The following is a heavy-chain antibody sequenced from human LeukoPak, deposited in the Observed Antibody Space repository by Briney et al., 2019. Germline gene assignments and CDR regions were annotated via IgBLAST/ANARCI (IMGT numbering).Heavy chain of an antibody. D-gene: IGHD3-22*01. CDR3: ARDSDYYDSSASGDY. CDR1: GYTFTSYG. J-gene: IGHJ4*02. Sequence: ASVKVSCKASGYTFTSYGISWVRQAPGQGLEGMGWISAYNGNTNYAQKLQGRVTMTTDTSTSTAYMELRSLRSDDTAVYYCARDSDYYDSSASGDYWGQGTLVTVSS. CDR2: ISAYNGNT. V-gene: IGHV1-18*01.